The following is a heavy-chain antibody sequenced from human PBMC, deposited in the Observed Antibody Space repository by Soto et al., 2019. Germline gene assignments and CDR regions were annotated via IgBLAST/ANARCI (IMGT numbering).Heavy chain of an antibody. Sequence: QGQLVESGGGVVQPGRSLRLSCAASGFTFSSYGMHWVRQGPGKGLEWVAVVSYDGRSKHYIDSVRGRFTISRDNSKNTVYLEMDSLRVEDTAVYYCARDQGKVGWFDPWGQGTVVTVSS. V-gene: IGHV3-30*03. J-gene: IGHJ5*02. CDR3: ARDQGKVGWFDP. CDR2: VSYDGRSK. D-gene: IGHD3-10*01. CDR1: GFTFSSYG.